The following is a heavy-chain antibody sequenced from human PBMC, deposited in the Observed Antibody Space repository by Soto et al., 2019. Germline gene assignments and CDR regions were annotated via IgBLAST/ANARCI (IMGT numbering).Heavy chain of an antibody. D-gene: IGHD3-3*01. CDR3: ARGPAYYDFWSGYYGTSYYYYGMDV. V-gene: IGHV3-30-3*01. CDR1: GFTFSSYA. Sequence: QVQLVESGGGVVQPGRSLRLSCAASGFTFSSYAMHWVRQAPGKGLEWVAVISYDGSNKYYADSVKGRFTISRDNSKNTLYLQMNSLRAEDTAVYYCARGPAYYDFWSGYYGTSYYYYGMDVWGQGTTVTVSS. CDR2: ISYDGSNK. J-gene: IGHJ6*02.